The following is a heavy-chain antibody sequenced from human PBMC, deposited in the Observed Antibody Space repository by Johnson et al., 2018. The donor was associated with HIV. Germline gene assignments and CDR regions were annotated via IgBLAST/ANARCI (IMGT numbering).Heavy chain of an antibody. V-gene: IGHV3-23*04. J-gene: IGHJ3*02. Sequence: VQLVESGGGLVQPGGSLRLSCAASGFTFSSYGMHWVRQAPGKGLEWVSAISGSGGSTYYADSVQGRFTSSRDNSKNTPELQRNSLRAEDTAVYYCAKVRGITGTTSRYDAFDIWGQGTMVTVSS. CDR1: GFTFSSYG. CDR2: ISGSGGST. CDR3: AKVRGITGTTSRYDAFDI. D-gene: IGHD1-7*01.